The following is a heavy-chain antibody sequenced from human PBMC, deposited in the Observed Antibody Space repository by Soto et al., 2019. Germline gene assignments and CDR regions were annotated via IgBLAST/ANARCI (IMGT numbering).Heavy chain of an antibody. Sequence: SETLSLTCTVSGGSISSGGYYWNWIRQHPGKDLEWIGYIYYSGSTYYNPSLKSRVTISVDTSKNQFSLKLSSVTAADTAVYYCASGYPSPPLLGYYGMDVWGQGTTVTVSS. V-gene: IGHV4-31*03. D-gene: IGHD1-1*01. CDR1: GGSISSGGYY. J-gene: IGHJ6*02. CDR2: IYYSGST. CDR3: ASGYPSPPLLGYYGMDV.